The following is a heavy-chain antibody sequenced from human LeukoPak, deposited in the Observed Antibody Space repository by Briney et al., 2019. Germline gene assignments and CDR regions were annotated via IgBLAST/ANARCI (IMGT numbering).Heavy chain of an antibody. Sequence: PSETLSLTCTVSGGSISNYYWSWIRQPAGKGLEWIGRIYASGSTYYNPSLKSRVTMSVDTSKNQFSLKLSSVTAADTAVYYCARSRFSYYFDYWGQGTLVTVSS. D-gene: IGHD3-3*01. V-gene: IGHV4-4*07. CDR3: ARSRFSYYFDY. CDR2: IYASGST. J-gene: IGHJ4*02. CDR1: GGSISNYY.